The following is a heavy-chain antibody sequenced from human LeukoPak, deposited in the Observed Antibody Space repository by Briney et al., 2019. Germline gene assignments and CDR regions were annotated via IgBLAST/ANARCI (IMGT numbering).Heavy chain of an antibody. V-gene: IGHV3-53*01. CDR3: ARVGDHFHWYLDL. CDR1: GFTVSTNY. Sequence: GGSLRLSCAASGFTVSTNYMNWVRQAPGKGLEWVSILYSGSDTYYADSVKGRFTISRDSSKNILSLQMNNLRAEDTAVYYCARVGDHFHWYLDLWGRGALVTVSS. J-gene: IGHJ2*01. CDR2: LYSGSDT. D-gene: IGHD3-10*01.